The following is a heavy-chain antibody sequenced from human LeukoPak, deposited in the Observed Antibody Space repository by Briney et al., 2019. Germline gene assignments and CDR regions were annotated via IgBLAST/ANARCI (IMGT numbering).Heavy chain of an antibody. Sequence: SETLSLTCTVSGGSISSYYWSWIRQPPGKGLEWIGYIYYSGSTNYNPSLKSRVTISVDTSKSQFPLKLSSVTAADTAVYYCARGAFWSGSYYFDYWGQGTLVTVSS. V-gene: IGHV4-59*01. J-gene: IGHJ4*02. CDR1: GGSISSYY. D-gene: IGHD3-3*01. CDR2: IYYSGST. CDR3: ARGAFWSGSYYFDY.